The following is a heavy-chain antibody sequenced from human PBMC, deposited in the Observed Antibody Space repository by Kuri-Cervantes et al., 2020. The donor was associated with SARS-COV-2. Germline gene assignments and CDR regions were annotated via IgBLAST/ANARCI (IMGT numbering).Heavy chain of an antibody. V-gene: IGHV3-30*02. D-gene: IGHD2-2*02. CDR3: AKEPAAIGYYYMDV. Sequence: GGSLRLSCAASGFTFSSYGMHWVRQAPGKGLEWVAFIRYDGSNKYYADSVKGRFTISRDNSKNTLYLQMNSLRAEDTAVYYCAKEPAAIGYYYMDVWGKGTTVTVSS. J-gene: IGHJ6*03. CDR1: GFTFSSYG. CDR2: IRYDGSNK.